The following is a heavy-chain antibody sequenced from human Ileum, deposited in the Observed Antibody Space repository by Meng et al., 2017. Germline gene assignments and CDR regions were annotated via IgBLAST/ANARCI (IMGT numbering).Heavy chain of an antibody. CDR1: GDSMNTKTYY. J-gene: IGHJ4*02. CDR3: ARDHGSSNWFYY. CDR2: LYHSGTT. V-gene: IGHV4-39*07. Sequence: QVHLQESGPGLVEPLETPSLTCIVSGDSMNTKTYYWGWIRQPPGKGLEWIGTLYHSGTTYYNPSLQSRVTISVDTSKNQLSLRLSSVTAADTAIYYCARDHGSSNWFYYWGQGTLVTVSS. D-gene: IGHD2-2*01.